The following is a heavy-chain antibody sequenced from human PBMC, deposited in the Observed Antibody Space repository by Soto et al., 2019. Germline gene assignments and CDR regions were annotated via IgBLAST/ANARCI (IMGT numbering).Heavy chain of an antibody. CDR3: AKDSEPAAIDGSAWSGYFYYYYGMDV. V-gene: IGHV3-23*01. CDR2: ISGSGGST. CDR1: GFTFSSYA. D-gene: IGHD3-3*01. Sequence: EVQLLESGGGLVQPGGSLRLSCAASGFTFSSYAMSWVRQAPGKGLEWVSAISGSGGSTYYADSVKGQFTISRDNSKNTLYLQMNSLRAEDTAVYYCAKDSEPAAIDGSAWSGYFYYYYGMDVWGQGTTVTVSS. J-gene: IGHJ6*02.